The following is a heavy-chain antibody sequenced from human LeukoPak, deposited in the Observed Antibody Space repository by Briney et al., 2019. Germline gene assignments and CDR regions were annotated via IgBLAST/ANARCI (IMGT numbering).Heavy chain of an antibody. Sequence: PGGSLRLSCAASGFTFSSYWMHWVRQAPGKGLVWVSRISTDGNNTNYADSVKGRFTISRDNAKNTLYLQMNSLRAKDTAVYYCSVYYYGSGSFDYWGQGTLVTVSS. D-gene: IGHD3-10*01. J-gene: IGHJ4*02. CDR3: SVYYYGSGSFDY. CDR2: ISTDGNNT. CDR1: GFTFSSYW. V-gene: IGHV3-74*01.